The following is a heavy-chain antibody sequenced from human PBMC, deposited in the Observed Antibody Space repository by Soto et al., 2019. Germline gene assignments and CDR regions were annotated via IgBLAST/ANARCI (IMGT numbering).Heavy chain of an antibody. CDR3: ARGPNCDSSEWFDH. Sequence: EVQVLESGGGLGQPGGSLRLSCAASGFTFSNYAMAWVRQAPGKGLEWVSSIRGRGGRPYYADSVKGRFTISRNNSQNTLSLQMNRLRAEDTALEYWARGPNCDSSEWFDHWGQGTLVTVSS. CDR2: IRGRGGRP. D-gene: IGHD6-6*01. J-gene: IGHJ5*02. V-gene: IGHV3-23*01. CDR1: GFTFSNYA.